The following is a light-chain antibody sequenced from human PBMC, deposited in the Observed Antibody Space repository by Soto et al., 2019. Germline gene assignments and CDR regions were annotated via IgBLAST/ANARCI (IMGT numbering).Light chain of an antibody. J-gene: IGKJ1*01. V-gene: IGKV3-15*01. Sequence: EIVMTQSPATLSVSPGERATLSCRASLRVSSNLAWYQQKPGQAPRLLIYGASTRATGIPARFSGSGSGTEFTLTISTLQSEDFAFYYCQQYNNWPPWTFGQGTKVEIK. CDR1: LRVSSN. CDR3: QQYNNWPPWT. CDR2: GAS.